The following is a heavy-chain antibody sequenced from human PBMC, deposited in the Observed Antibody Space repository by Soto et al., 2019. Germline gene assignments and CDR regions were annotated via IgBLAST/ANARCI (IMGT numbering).Heavy chain of an antibody. Sequence: QVQLQESGPGLVKPSGTLSLTCDVSGGSIRSSNWWTWVRQSPGKGLEWIGEIYHSGSTNYNPSLQGPVTISVNKSKNNLSLKLTSVTAPDTATYFCAGDGTLHGGNSVGYFDLWGRGTLVTVSS. V-gene: IGHV4-4*02. D-gene: IGHD1-1*01. J-gene: IGHJ2*01. CDR2: IYHSGST. CDR3: AGDGTLHGGNSVGYFDL. CDR1: GGSIRSSNW.